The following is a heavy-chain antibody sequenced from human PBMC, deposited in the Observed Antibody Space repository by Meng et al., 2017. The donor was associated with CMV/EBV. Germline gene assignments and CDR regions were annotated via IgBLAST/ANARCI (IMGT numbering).Heavy chain of an antibody. D-gene: IGHD3-3*01. J-gene: IGHJ4*02. CDR3: ARENGVAGVEHFDY. V-gene: IGHV1-2*02. CDR1: GYTFTGYY. Sequence: ASVKVSCKASGYTFTGYYMHWVRQAPGQGLEWMGWINPNSGGTNYAQKFQGRVTITADKSTSTAYMELSSLRSEDTAVYYCARENGVAGVEHFDYWGQGTLVTVSS. CDR2: INPNSGGT.